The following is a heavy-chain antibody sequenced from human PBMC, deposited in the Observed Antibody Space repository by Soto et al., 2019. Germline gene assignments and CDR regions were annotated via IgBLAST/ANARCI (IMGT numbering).Heavy chain of an antibody. V-gene: IGHV1-69*13. J-gene: IGHJ6*02. CDR1: GGTFSSYA. CDR2: IIPIFGTA. D-gene: IGHD1-7*01. Sequence: ASVKVSCKASGGTFSSYAISWVRQAPGQGLEWMGGIIPIFGTANYAQKFQGRVTITADESTSTAYMELSSLRSEDTAVYYCARASPETRITGTSDRRGSNYYYYGMDVWGQGTTVTVSS. CDR3: ARASPETRITGTSDRRGSNYYYYGMDV.